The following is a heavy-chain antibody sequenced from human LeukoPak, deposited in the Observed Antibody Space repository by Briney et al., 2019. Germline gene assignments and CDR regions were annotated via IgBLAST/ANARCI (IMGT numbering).Heavy chain of an antibody. CDR3: ARNSGYDSDYFDY. CDR2: INHSGST. CDR1: GGSFSGYY. Sequence: SETLSLTCAVYGGSFSGYYWSWIRQPPGKGPEWIGEINHSGSTNYNPSLKSRVTISVDTSKNQFSLKLSSVTAADTAVYYCARNSGYDSDYFDYWGQGTLVTVSS. D-gene: IGHD5-12*01. V-gene: IGHV4-34*01. J-gene: IGHJ4*02.